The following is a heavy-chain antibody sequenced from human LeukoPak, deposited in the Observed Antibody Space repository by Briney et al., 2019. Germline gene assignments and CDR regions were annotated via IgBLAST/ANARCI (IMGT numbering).Heavy chain of an antibody. CDR3: ARVRYSNYSFYYYGMDV. CDR2: INPSGGST. V-gene: IGHV1-46*01. Sequence: ASVKVPCKASGYTCTSYYMHWVRQAPGQGLEWMGIINPSGGSTSYAQKFQGRVTMTRDTSTSTVYMELSSLRSEDTAVYYCARVRYSNYSFYYYGMDVWGQGTTVTVSS. CDR1: GYTCTSYY. J-gene: IGHJ6*02. D-gene: IGHD4-11*01.